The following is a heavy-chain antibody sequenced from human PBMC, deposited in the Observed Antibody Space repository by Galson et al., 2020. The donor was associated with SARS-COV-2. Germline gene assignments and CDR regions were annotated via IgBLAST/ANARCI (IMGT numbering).Heavy chain of an antibody. CDR3: GGGSGWLCDY. Sequence: GGSLRLSCVASGLSISTSWMSWVRRIPGKGLEFVANINGDGSLDTYVDSLRGRFTISRDNAANSVYLQMNNLRLEDTAVYYCGGGSGWLCDYWGQGILVAVSS. D-gene: IGHD6-19*01. J-gene: IGHJ4*02. V-gene: IGHV3-7*04. CDR2: INGDGSLD. CDR1: GLSISTSW.